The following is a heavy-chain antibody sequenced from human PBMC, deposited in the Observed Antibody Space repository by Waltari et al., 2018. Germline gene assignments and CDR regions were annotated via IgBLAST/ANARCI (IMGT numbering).Heavy chain of an antibody. V-gene: IGHV3-53*01. J-gene: IGHJ6*02. CDR1: GFTVSSNY. CDR2: IYSGVST. CDR3: ARDRMVPYYFYYGMDV. D-gene: IGHD2-8*01. Sequence: EVQLVESGGGLIQPGGSLRLSCAASGFTVSSNYMSWVRQAPGKGLEWVSGIYSGVSTYYADSVKGRFTISRYNAKNTLYLPMNSLIAEDTAVYYCARDRMVPYYFYYGMDVWGQGTTVTVSS.